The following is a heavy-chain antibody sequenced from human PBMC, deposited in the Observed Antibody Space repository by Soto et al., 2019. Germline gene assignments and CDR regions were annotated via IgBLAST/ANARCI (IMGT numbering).Heavy chain of an antibody. D-gene: IGHD3-10*01. CDR2: INYSGTT. J-gene: IGHJ6*03. CDR3: ARLVWFGEFRNYYYYMDV. V-gene: IGHV4-34*01. CDR1: GGSFGGFA. Sequence: PSETLSLTCAVYGGSFGGFAWSWIRQPPGKGLEWIGEINYSGTTNYNPSLKSRVTISVDTSKNQFSLKLSSVTAADTAVYYCARLVWFGEFRNYYYYMDVWGKGTTVTVSS.